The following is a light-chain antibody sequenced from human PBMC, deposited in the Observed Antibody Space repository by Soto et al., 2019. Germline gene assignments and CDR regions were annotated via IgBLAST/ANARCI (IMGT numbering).Light chain of an antibody. Sequence: QSALTQPPSASGSPGQSVTISCTGTSSDVGGYNFVSWYQQHPGKAPKLMIYEVSERPSEVPDRFSGSKSGNTASLTVSGLQAEDEADYYCSSYAGSNIVVFGGGTKLTVL. CDR3: SSYAGSNIVV. CDR2: EVS. CDR1: SSDVGGYNF. V-gene: IGLV2-8*01. J-gene: IGLJ2*01.